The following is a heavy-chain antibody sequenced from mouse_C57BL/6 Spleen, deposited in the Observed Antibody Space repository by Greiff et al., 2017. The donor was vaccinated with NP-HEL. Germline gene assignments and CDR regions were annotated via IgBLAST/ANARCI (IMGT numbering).Heavy chain of an antibody. D-gene: IGHD2-4*01. CDR3: ARREGLDYHWYFDG. CDR1: GYTFTSYW. V-gene: IGHV1-69*01. J-gene: IGHJ1*03. CDR2: IDPSDGYT. Sequence: QVQLQQPGAELVMPGASVKLSCKASGYTFTSYWMHWVKQRPGQGLEWIGEIDPSDGYTNYNEKFKGKSTLTVDKSSSTAYMQLSSLTSEDSAVYYCARREGLDYHWYFDGWGTGTTVTVSS.